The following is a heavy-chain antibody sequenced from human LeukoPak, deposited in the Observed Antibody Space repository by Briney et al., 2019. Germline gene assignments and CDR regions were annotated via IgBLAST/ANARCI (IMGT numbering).Heavy chain of an antibody. D-gene: IGHD6-13*01. CDR3: ARSIAAAAFDY. V-gene: IGHV4-39*07. CDR1: SGSISSSSYY. J-gene: IGHJ4*02. CDR2: MYYSGIT. Sequence: SETLSLTCTVSSGSISSSSYYWGWIRQPPGKGLEWIGSMYYSGITYYNPSLKSRVTISVDTSKNQFSLKLSSVTAADTAVYYCARSIAAAAFDYWGQGTLVTVSS.